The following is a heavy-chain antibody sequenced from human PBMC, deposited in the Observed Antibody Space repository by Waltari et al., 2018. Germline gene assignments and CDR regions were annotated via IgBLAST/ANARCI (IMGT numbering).Heavy chain of an antibody. CDR1: GGSFSGYY. CDR3: AKMTPGYYYYGMDV. J-gene: IGHJ6*02. CDR2: INHSGST. Sequence: QVQLQQWGAGLLTPSETLSLTCAVYGGSFSGYYWSWIRQPPGKGLEWIGEINHSGSTNYNPSLKSRVTISVDTSKNQFSLKLSSVTAADTAVYYCAKMTPGYYYYGMDVWGQGTTVTVSS. V-gene: IGHV4-34*01.